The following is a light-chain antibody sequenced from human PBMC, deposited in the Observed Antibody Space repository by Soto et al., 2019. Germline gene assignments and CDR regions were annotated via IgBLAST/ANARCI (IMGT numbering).Light chain of an antibody. CDR2: GAS. V-gene: IGKV3-20*01. J-gene: IGKJ5*01. Sequence: EIVLTQSPGTLSLSPGERATLSCRASQSVSSSYLAWYQQKPGQAPRLLIYGASSRATGIPDRFSGSGSGTDFTLTISRLEPEVFAVYYCQQYGSSLSITFGQGTRLEIK. CDR1: QSVSSSY. CDR3: QQYGSSLSIT.